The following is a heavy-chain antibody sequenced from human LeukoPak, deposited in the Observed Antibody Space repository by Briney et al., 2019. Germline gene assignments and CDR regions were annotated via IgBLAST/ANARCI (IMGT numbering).Heavy chain of an antibody. D-gene: IGHD6-6*01. CDR1: GGTFSSYA. V-gene: IGHV1-69*06. Sequence: ASVKVSCKASGGTFSSYAISWVRQAPGQGLEWMGGIIPIFGTANYAQKFQGRVTITADKSTSTAHMELSSLRSEDTAVYYCAREGITAQAYYYYMDVWGKGTTVTVSS. J-gene: IGHJ6*03. CDR2: IIPIFGTA. CDR3: AREGITAQAYYYYMDV.